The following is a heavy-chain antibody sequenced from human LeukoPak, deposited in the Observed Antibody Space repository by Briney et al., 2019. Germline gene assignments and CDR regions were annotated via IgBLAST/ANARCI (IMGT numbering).Heavy chain of an antibody. CDR1: GFTFSSYA. V-gene: IGHV3-30*04. CDR3: ARDKQLWSLGDYYYGMDV. D-gene: IGHD5-18*01. J-gene: IGHJ6*04. CDR2: ISYDGSNK. Sequence: QSGGSLRLSCAASGFTFSSYAMHWVRQAPGKGLEWVAVISYDGSNKYYADSVKGRFTTSRDNSKNTLYLQMNSLRAEDTAVYYCARDKQLWSLGDYYYGMDVWGKGTTVTVSS.